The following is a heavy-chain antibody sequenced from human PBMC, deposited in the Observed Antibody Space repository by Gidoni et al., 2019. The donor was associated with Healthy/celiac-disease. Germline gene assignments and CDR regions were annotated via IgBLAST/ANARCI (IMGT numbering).Heavy chain of an antibody. D-gene: IGHD6-19*01. CDR3: ARSGRGWDFDY. CDR1: GGSISSGGYY. CDR2: SYYSGST. V-gene: IGHV4-31*03. J-gene: IGHJ4*02. Sequence: QVQLQESGPGLVKPSQTLSLTCTVSGGSISSGGYYWSWIRQHPGKGLEWIGYSYYSGSTYYNPSIKRRVTISVDTSKNQFSLKLSSVTAADTAVYYCARSGRGWDFDYWGQGTLVTVSS.